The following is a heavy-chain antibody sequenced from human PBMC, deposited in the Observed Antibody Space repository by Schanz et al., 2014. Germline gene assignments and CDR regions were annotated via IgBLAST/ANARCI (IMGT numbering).Heavy chain of an antibody. Sequence: EVQLLESGGGLAQPGGSLRLACAASGFNFNTYAMSWIRQAPGKGLEWVSYISNSGTTIYYADSVKGRFTISRDNAKNSLYLQMNSLRAEDTAVYYCARPSDSSWYMDVWGKGTTVTVSS. D-gene: IGHD2-21*02. J-gene: IGHJ6*03. V-gene: IGHV3-48*04. CDR1: GFNFNTYA. CDR2: ISNSGTTI. CDR3: ARPSDSSWYMDV.